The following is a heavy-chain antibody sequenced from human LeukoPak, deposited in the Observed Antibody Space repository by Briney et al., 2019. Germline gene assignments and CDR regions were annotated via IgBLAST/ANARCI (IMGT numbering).Heavy chain of an antibody. D-gene: IGHD6-19*01. V-gene: IGHV4-61*02. CDR3: AREAGAFDI. Sequence: PSQTLSLTCTVSGGSNSSGSYYWRWIRQPAGKGLEWIGRIYTSGSTNYNPSLKSRVTISVDTSKNQFSLKLSSVTAADTAVYYCAREAGAFDIWGQGTMVTVSS. CDR2: IYTSGST. J-gene: IGHJ3*02. CDR1: GGSNSSGSYY.